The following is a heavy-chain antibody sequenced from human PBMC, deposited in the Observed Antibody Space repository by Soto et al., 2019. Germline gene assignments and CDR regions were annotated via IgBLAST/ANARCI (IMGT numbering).Heavy chain of an antibody. Sequence: QVQLQESGPGLVKPSETLSLTCTVSGGSISSYYWSWIRQPPGKGLEWIGYIYYSGSTNYNPSLKSRVTISVDTSKNQFSLKLSSVTAADTAVYYCARDETGTYDYWGQGTLVTVSS. CDR1: GGSISSYY. CDR2: IYYSGST. V-gene: IGHV4-59*01. CDR3: ARDETGTYDY. D-gene: IGHD1-7*01. J-gene: IGHJ4*02.